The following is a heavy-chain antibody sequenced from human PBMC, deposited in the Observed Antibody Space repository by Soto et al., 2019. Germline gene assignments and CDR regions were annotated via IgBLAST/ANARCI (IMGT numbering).Heavy chain of an antibody. Sequence: ASVKVSYKAFGYIFTSLDINWVRQTAGQGLEWMGWMEPSTGRTGYAQKFQGRVTMTRDTSINTAYMELTTLTSDDTAFYYCARGVSAGVDYWGQGTLVTVSS. D-gene: IGHD1-26*01. CDR1: GYIFTSLD. CDR2: MEPSTGRT. CDR3: ARGVSAGVDY. J-gene: IGHJ4*02. V-gene: IGHV1-8*01.